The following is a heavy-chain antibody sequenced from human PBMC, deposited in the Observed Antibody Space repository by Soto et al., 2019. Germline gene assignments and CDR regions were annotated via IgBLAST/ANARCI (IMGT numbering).Heavy chain of an antibody. D-gene: IGHD5-18*01. J-gene: IGHJ5*02. Sequence: QVHLVESGGDVVQPGRSLRLSCAASGFTFSSYAMHWVRQAPGKGLEWVALISYDGSNKYYADSVKGRFTISRDNSKNTLYLQMNSLRAEDTAVYYCARDRVDTATWFDPWGQGTLVTVSS. CDR2: ISYDGSNK. V-gene: IGHV3-30-3*01. CDR1: GFTFSSYA. CDR3: ARDRVDTATWFDP.